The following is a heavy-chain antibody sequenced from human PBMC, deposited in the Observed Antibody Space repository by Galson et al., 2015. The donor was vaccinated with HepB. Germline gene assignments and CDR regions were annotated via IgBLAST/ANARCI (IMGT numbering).Heavy chain of an antibody. CDR2: INPNSGGT. CDR1: GYTFTGYY. Sequence: SVKVSCKASGYTFTGYYMHWVRQAPGQGLEWMGWINPNSGGTNYAQKFQGWVTMTRDTSISTAYMELSRLRSDDTAVYYCARGPDVPETQRGYYSGGMDVWGQGTTVTVSS. V-gene: IGHV1-2*04. D-gene: IGHD3-22*01. CDR3: ARGPDVPETQRGYYSGGMDV. J-gene: IGHJ6*02.